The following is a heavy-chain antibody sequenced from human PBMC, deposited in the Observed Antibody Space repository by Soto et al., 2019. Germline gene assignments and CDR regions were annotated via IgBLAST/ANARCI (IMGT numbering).Heavy chain of an antibody. CDR2: INNDGMTT. J-gene: IGHJ5*01. D-gene: IGHD1-26*01. Sequence: GGSLRLSCVASGFSFSGYWMHWVRQAPGKGLVWASNINNDGMTTTYADSVKGRFTIFRDNAKNTLYLQMNSLRAEDTAVYYCVRDWSSGSYHNWFHSWGQGTLVTVSS. V-gene: IGHV3-74*03. CDR3: VRDWSSGSYHNWFHS. CDR1: GFSFSGYW.